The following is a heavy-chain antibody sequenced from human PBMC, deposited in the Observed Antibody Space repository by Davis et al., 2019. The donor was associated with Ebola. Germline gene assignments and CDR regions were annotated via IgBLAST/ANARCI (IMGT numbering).Heavy chain of an antibody. Sequence: PGGSLRLSCVASGFSFSSYWMSWVRQAPGKGLEWVANIKQDGSDKYYVDSVKGRVTISRDNAKNPLYLQMNSLRAEDTAVYYSARDKRSGDLTPWGQGTLVTVSS. D-gene: IGHD2-21*01. V-gene: IGHV3-7*01. J-gene: IGHJ5*02. CDR1: GFSFSSYW. CDR3: ARDKRSGDLTP. CDR2: IKQDGSDK.